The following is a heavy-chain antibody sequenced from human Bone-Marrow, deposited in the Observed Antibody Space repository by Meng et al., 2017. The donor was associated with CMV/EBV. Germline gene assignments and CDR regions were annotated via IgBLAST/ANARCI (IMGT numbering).Heavy chain of an antibody. V-gene: IGHV3-30*02. CDR1: GFTFSSYG. Sequence: GGSLRLSCAASGFTFSSYGMHWVRQAPGKGLEWVAFIRYDGSNKYYADSVKGRFTISRDNSKNTLYLQMNSLRAEDTAVYYCARDPYSSSSHYNYGMDVWGQGTTVTVSS. CDR3: ARDPYSSSSHYNYGMDV. J-gene: IGHJ6*02. CDR2: IRYDGSNK. D-gene: IGHD6-6*01.